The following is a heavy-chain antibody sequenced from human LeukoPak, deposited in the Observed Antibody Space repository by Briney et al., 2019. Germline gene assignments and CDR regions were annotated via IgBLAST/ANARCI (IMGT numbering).Heavy chain of an antibody. D-gene: IGHD3-10*01. CDR1: GYTFTSYG. J-gene: IGHJ4*02. CDR2: ISAYNGNT. CDR3: ARRLLWFGELSLFDY. Sequence: GASVKVSRKASGYTFTSYGISWVRQAPGQGLEWMGWISAYNGNTNYAQKLQGRVTMTTDTSTSTAYMELRSLRSDDTAVYYCARRLLWFGELSLFDYWGQGTLVTVSS. V-gene: IGHV1-18*04.